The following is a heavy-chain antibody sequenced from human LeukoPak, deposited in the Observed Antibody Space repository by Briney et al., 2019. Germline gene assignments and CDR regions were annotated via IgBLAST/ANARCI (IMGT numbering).Heavy chain of an antibody. D-gene: IGHD3-22*01. CDR2: MDPNSGDT. J-gene: IGHJ4*02. V-gene: IGHV1-8*01. CDR3: AKISYYSVSSGYLWTHYYFDS. CDR1: GYTFTSHV. Sequence: GASVKVSCKASGYTFTSHVFNWVRQATGQGLEWMGWMDPNSGDTGYAQKFQGRVTMTRDTSISTAYMELSSLRSEDTAVYYCAKISYYSVSSGYLWTHYYFDSWGQGTLVTVSS.